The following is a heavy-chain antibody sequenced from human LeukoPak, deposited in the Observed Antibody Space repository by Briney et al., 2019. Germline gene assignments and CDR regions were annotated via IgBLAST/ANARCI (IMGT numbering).Heavy chain of an antibody. CDR2: INHSGST. Sequence: SETLSLTCAVSGGSFSGYYWSWIRQPPGKGLEWIGEINHSGSTNYNPSLKSRVTISVDTSENQFSLKLSSVTAADTAVYYCARGPTSHIVVVTATTLDAFDIWGQGTMVTVSS. V-gene: IGHV4-34*01. J-gene: IGHJ3*02. CDR3: ARGPTSHIVVVTATTLDAFDI. D-gene: IGHD2-21*02. CDR1: GGSFSGYY.